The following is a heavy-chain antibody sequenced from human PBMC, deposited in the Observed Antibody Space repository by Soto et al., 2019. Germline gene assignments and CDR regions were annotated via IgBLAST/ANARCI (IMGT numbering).Heavy chain of an antibody. D-gene: IGHD3-3*01. CDR3: AAMHYNFWSGSVDY. V-gene: IGHV3-30-3*01. CDR1: GFTFSNFV. Sequence: QVQLVESGGGVVQPGRSLRVSCSASGFTFSNFVMHWVRQGPGKGLEWVAIISYDGSQKHYADSVKGRFTISRDNSNKTLFLNMNSLRAEDTAVYYFAAMHYNFWSGSVDYWGQGSEVTVSS. J-gene: IGHJ4*02. CDR2: ISYDGSQK.